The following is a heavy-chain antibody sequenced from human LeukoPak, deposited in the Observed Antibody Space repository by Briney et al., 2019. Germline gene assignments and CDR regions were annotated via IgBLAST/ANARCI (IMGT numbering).Heavy chain of an antibody. CDR2: INHSGST. CDR3: ARGGGPFDY. V-gene: IGHV4-34*01. CDR1: GGSFSGYY. D-gene: IGHD3-16*01. J-gene: IGHJ4*02. Sequence: PSETLSLICAVYGGSFSGYYWSWIRQPPGKGLEWIGEINHSGSTNYNPSLKSRVTISVDTSKNQFSLKLSSVAAADTAVYYCARGGGPFDYWGQGTLVTVSS.